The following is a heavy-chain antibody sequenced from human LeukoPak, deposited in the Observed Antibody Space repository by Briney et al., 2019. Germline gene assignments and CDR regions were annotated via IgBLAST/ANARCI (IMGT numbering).Heavy chain of an antibody. Sequence: GRSLRLSCTTSGFTFSNYPMSWVRQAPGKGLEWLALLGSTAYGGTTKYAASVKGRFTISRDDSKSIAYLQMNSLKTEDTAVYYCTRRYYDYLTGYYSDYWGQGTLVTVSS. CDR2: LGSTAYGGTT. V-gene: IGHV3-49*04. J-gene: IGHJ4*02. CDR3: TRRYYDYLTGYYSDY. D-gene: IGHD3-9*01. CDR1: GFTFSNYP.